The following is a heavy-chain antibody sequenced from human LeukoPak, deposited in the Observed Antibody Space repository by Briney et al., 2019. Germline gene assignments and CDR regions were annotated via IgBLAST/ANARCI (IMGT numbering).Heavy chain of an antibody. CDR1: GGSISSYY. CDR3: ARRGQGGWFDP. CDR2: IYTSGST. Sequence: SGTLSLTCTVSGGSISSYYWSWIRQPPGKGLEWIGYIYTSGSTNYNPSLKSRVTISVDTSKNQFSLKLSSVTAADTAVYYCARRGQGGWFDPWGQGTLVTVSS. D-gene: IGHD3-16*01. V-gene: IGHV4-4*09. J-gene: IGHJ5*02.